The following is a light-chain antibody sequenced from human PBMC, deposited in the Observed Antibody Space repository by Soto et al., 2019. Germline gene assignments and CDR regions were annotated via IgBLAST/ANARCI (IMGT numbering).Light chain of an antibody. Sequence: EVVMTQSPVTLSVSPGERGTLSCRASQRVSSNLAWYQQKPGQAPRLLIYGASTRATGIPARFSGSGSGTEFTLTISSLQSEDFAVYHCQQYNNWPPTFGQGTKVDIK. CDR1: QRVSSN. J-gene: IGKJ1*01. V-gene: IGKV3-15*01. CDR3: QQYNNWPPT. CDR2: GAS.